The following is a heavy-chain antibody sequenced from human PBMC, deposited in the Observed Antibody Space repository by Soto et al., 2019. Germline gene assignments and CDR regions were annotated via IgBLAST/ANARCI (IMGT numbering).Heavy chain of an antibody. CDR1: GGSISRGGNY. CDR2: IYYSGST. Sequence: QVQLQESGPGLVKPSQTLSLTCTVSGGSISRGGNYWTWIRQHPGKGLEWIGYIYYSGSTYYNPSLKSRVTISVDTSKNQCSLRLNSVTAADTAVYYCARSPGIGNDGRSTRGQNIDYWGQGTLVTVSS. CDR3: ARSPGIGNDGRSTRGQNIDY. D-gene: IGHD2-2*01. V-gene: IGHV4-31*03. J-gene: IGHJ4*02.